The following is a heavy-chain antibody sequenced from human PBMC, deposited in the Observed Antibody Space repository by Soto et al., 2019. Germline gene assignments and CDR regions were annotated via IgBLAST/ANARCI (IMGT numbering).Heavy chain of an antibody. V-gene: IGHV3-15*01. D-gene: IGHD3-10*01. Sequence: EVQLVESGGGLVKPGGSLRLSCAASGFTFSNAWMSWVRQAPGKGLEWVGRIKSKTDGGTTDYAAPVKGRFTISRDDSXXTLYLQMNSLKTEDTAVYYCTTYGSGSSYTYYFDNWGQGTLVTVSS. J-gene: IGHJ4*02. CDR2: IKSKTDGGTT. CDR1: GFTFSNAW. CDR3: TTYGSGSSYTYYFDN.